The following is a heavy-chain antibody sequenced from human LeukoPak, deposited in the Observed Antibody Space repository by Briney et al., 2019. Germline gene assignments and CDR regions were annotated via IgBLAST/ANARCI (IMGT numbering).Heavy chain of an antibody. CDR3: AKDRGPDGLGSYFVPDY. Sequence: PGGSLRLSCAASGFTFDDYAMHWARQVPGKGPEWVSGISWNSSTIEYADSVKGRFTISRDNGKNSLYLQMNSLRTEDTALYYCAKDRGPDGLGSYFVPDYWGQGTLVTVSS. J-gene: IGHJ4*02. CDR1: GFTFDDYA. CDR2: ISWNSSTI. D-gene: IGHD3-10*01. V-gene: IGHV3-9*01.